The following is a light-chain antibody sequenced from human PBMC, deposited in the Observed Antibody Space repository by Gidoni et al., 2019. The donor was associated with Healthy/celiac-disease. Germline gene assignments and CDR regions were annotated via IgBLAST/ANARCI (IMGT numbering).Light chain of an antibody. CDR2: GNS. CDR3: QSYDSSLSALI. Sequence: SVLTPPPSVSGAPGQRVTISCTGSSSNIGAGYDVHWYQQLPGTAPKLLIYGNSNRPSGVPDRFSGSKSGTSASLAITGLQAEDEADYYCQSYDSSLSALIFGTGTKVTVL. J-gene: IGLJ1*01. V-gene: IGLV1-40*01. CDR1: SSNIGAGYD.